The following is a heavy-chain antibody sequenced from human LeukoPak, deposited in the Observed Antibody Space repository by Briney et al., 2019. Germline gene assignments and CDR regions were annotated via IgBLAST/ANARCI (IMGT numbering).Heavy chain of an antibody. CDR3: ATQNYYDSSGYYYTTLGY. CDR1: GYTLTGLS. J-gene: IGHJ4*02. V-gene: IGHV1-24*01. Sequence: ASVKVSCKVSGYTLTGLSMHWVRQAPGKGLEWMGGFDPVDGETIYAQKFQGRVTMTEDTSTDTAYMELSSLRSEDTAVYYCATQNYYDSSGYYYTTLGYWGQGTLVTVSS. D-gene: IGHD3-22*01. CDR2: FDPVDGET.